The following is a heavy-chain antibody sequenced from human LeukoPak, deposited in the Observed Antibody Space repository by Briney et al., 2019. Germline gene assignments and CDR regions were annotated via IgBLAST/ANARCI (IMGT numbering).Heavy chain of an antibody. D-gene: IGHD1-26*01. CDR1: GYTFTSYY. Sequence: ASVMVSCKASGYTFTSYYMHWVRQAPGQGLEWMGIINPSGGSTSYAQKFQGRVTMTRDTSTSTVYMELSSLRSEDTAVYYCASLFATEGSYYYYYYGMDVWGQGTTVTVSS. CDR2: INPSGGST. J-gene: IGHJ6*02. V-gene: IGHV1-46*01. CDR3: ASLFATEGSYYYYYYGMDV.